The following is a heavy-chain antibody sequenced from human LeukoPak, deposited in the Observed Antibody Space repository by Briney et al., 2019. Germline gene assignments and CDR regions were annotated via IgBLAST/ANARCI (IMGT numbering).Heavy chain of an antibody. CDR3: ARDYSSGWSFDY. J-gene: IGHJ4*02. CDR1: GYTFTSYA. D-gene: IGHD6-19*01. V-gene: IGHV1-3*01. CDR2: INAGNGNT. Sequence: ASVNVSCKASGYTFTSYAMHWVRQAPGQRLEWMGWINAGNGNTKYSQKFQGRVTITRDTSASTAYMELSSLRSEDTAVYYCARDYSSGWSFDYWGQGTLVTVSS.